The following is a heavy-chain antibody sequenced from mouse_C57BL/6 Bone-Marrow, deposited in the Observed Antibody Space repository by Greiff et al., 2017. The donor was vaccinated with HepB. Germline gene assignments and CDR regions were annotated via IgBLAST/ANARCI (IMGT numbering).Heavy chain of an antibody. CDR1: GYSFTSGYY. CDR2: ISYDGSN. J-gene: IGHJ4*01. D-gene: IGHD2-3*01. V-gene: IGHV3-6*01. Sequence: EVQRVESGPGLVKPSQSLSLTCSVTGYSFTSGYYWNWIRQFPGNKLEWMGYISYDGSNNYNPSLKNRISIPRDTSKNQFSLKLISATTEDTSTYYCARNGYYGYYYAMDYWGQGTSVTVSS. CDR3: ARNGYYGYYYAMDY.